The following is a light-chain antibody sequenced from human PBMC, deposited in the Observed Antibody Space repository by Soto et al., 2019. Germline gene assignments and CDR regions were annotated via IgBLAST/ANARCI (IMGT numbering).Light chain of an antibody. CDR1: QSVSSN. V-gene: IGKV3-15*01. Sequence: IKMSQSPPALRVTPGENVTLSCRASQSVSSNLAWHQQKPGQAPRILMYDASTRATGISARFSGSGSGTEFTLTISSLQAEDFAVYYCQQYHNWPITSGQRARLAI. CDR3: QQYHNWPIT. CDR2: DAS. J-gene: IGKJ5*01.